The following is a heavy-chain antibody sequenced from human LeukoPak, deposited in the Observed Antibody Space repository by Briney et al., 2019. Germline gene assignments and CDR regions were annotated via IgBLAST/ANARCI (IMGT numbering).Heavy chain of an antibody. V-gene: IGHV1-69*05. D-gene: IGHD3-22*01. CDR3: ARDQEYYYDSSGYYSFDY. J-gene: IGHJ4*02. Sequence: SVKVSCKASGGTFSSYAISWVRQAPGQGLEWMGGIIPIFGTANYAQKFQGRVTITRDTSASTAYMELSSLRSEDTAVYYCARDQEYYYDSSGYYSFDYWGQGTQVTVSS. CDR2: IIPIFGTA. CDR1: GGTFSSYA.